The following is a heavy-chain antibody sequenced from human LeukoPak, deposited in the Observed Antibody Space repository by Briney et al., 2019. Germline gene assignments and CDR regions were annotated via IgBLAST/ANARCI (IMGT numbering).Heavy chain of an antibody. CDR2: IDGISKAI. V-gene: IGHV3-21*01. CDR3: ARLRGSSGWYYFDS. Sequence: GGSLRLSCAASGFTFSSYGMHWVRQAPGKGLEWVSSIDGISKAIHYAESVKGRFTVSRDNAKNSLYLQMNSLRAEDTAVYYCARLRGSSGWYYFDSWGQGTLVTVSS. D-gene: IGHD6-19*01. J-gene: IGHJ4*02. CDR1: GFTFSSYG.